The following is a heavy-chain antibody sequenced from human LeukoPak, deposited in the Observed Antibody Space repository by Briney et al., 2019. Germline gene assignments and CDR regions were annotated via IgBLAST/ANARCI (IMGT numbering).Heavy chain of an antibody. D-gene: IGHD4-23*01. V-gene: IGHV4-34*01. J-gene: IGHJ4*02. CDR3: ARTGVTRPFDY. CDR2: INHSGST. CDR1: GGSFSGYY. Sequence: PSETLSLACAVYGGSFSGYYWSWIRQPPGKGLEWIGEINHSGSTNYNPSLKSRVTISVDTSKNQFSLKLSSVTAADTAVYYCARTGVTRPFDYWGQGTLATVSS.